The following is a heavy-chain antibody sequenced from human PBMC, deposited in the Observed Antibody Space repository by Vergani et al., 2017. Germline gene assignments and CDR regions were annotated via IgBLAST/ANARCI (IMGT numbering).Heavy chain of an antibody. CDR3: ARGIAARRLLRGPSCNWFDP. CDR2: IYYSGST. D-gene: IGHD6-6*01. V-gene: IGHV4-31*02. J-gene: IGHJ5*02. Sequence: QVQLVESGGGLVKPGGSLRLSCAASGFTFSDYYMSWIRQHPGKGLEWIGYIYYSGSTYYNPSLKSRVTISVDTSKNQFSLKLSSVTAADTAVYYCARGIAARRLLRGPSCNWFDPWGQGTLVTVSS. CDR1: GFTFSDYY.